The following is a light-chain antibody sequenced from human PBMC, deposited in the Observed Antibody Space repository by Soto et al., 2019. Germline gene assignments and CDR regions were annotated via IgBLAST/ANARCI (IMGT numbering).Light chain of an antibody. J-gene: IGKJ4*01. V-gene: IGKV1-5*03. CDR2: RVS. CDR3: QNYNTH. Sequence: DVQMTQSPSTLSASVGDRVTITCRASQNISPWLAWYQQKPGRAPELLIYRVSTLRSGVPSRFSGSGSGTEFTLTIRSLQPDDFATYYCQNYNTHFGGGTKVDI. CDR1: QNISPW.